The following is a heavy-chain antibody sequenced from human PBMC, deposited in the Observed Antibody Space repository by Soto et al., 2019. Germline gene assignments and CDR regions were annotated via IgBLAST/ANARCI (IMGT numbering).Heavy chain of an antibody. J-gene: IGHJ4*02. Sequence: GGSLRLSCAASGFSFGDYTMTWVRLSPVTGLEWVATISRSSSHIYYGDSLKGRFIISRDNVKNSLFLQMNSLRAEDTAVYYCARGRGYFDSSDYYEDFWGQGTKVTVSS. D-gene: IGHD3-22*01. CDR2: ISRSSSHI. CDR1: GFSFGDYT. V-gene: IGHV3-21*01. CDR3: ARGRGYFDSSDYYEDF.